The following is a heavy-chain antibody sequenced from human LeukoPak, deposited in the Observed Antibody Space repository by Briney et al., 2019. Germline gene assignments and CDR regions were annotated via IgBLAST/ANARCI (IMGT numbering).Heavy chain of an antibody. V-gene: IGHV3-23*01. J-gene: IGHJ4*02. D-gene: IGHD3-10*01. CDR3: ARRSGIDKGNFDY. CDR1: GFTFSNYA. Sequence: GGSLRLSCAASGFTFSNYAMSRVRQAPGKGLEWVAAITGSGASMDYADSVKGRFTISRDTSKSTVYLQMNILRDEDTAIYFCARRSGIDKGNFDYWGQGTLVTVSS. CDR2: ITGSGASM.